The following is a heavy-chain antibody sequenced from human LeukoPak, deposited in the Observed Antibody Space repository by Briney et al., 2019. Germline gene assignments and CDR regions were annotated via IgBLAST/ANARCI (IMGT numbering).Heavy chain of an antibody. D-gene: IGHD6-19*01. Sequence: SETLSLTCTVSGGSISSSSYYWGWIRQPPGKGLEWIGSIYYSGSTYYNPSLKSRVTISVDTSKNQFSLKLSSVTAADTAVYYCARQDRVAVAGRGGWFDPWGQGTLVTVSS. CDR3: ARQDRVAVAGRGGWFDP. V-gene: IGHV4-39*01. CDR2: IYYSGST. J-gene: IGHJ5*02. CDR1: GGSISSSSYY.